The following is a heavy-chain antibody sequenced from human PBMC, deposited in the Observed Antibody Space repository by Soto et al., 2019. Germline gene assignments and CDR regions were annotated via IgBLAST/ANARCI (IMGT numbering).Heavy chain of an antibody. D-gene: IGHD1-26*01. CDR2: ISVSGNYT. CDR1: GFIFSNYA. CDR3: ASDDPATY. Sequence: GGSLRLSCAASGFIFSNYAMHWVRQAPGKGLEWVSVISVSGNYTYYADSVKGRFTISRDSSKNMLILQMNSLRAEDTAVYYCASDDPATYWGQGTLVTVSS. V-gene: IGHV3-23*01. J-gene: IGHJ4*02.